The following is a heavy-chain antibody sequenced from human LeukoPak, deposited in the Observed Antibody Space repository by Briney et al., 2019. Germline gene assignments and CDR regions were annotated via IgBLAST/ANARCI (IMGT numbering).Heavy chain of an antibody. CDR1: GYTFTSHG. CDR2: ISAYNGNT. CDR3: ARVAEGWPPAY. V-gene: IGHV1-18*01. J-gene: IGHJ4*02. D-gene: IGHD5-24*01. Sequence: ASVKVSCKASGYTFTSHGISWVRQAPGQRLEWMGWISAYNGNTNYAQNLQGRVTMTTDTSTSTAYMELTSLRSDDTAVYYCARVAEGWPPAYWGQGTLVTVSS.